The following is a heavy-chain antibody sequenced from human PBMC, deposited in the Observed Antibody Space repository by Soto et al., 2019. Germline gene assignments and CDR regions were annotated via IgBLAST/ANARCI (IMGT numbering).Heavy chain of an antibody. CDR3: AKGSSAAVNYWYGMDV. CDR1: GFTFSTYA. D-gene: IGHD6-13*01. V-gene: IGHV3-23*01. CDR2: VSADGFRT. J-gene: IGHJ6*02. Sequence: GGSLRLSCAASGFTFSTYAMIWVRQVPGKGLEALSSVSADGFRTYYADSVKGRFTISRDNSKNTVYLQMNSLRGEDTAVYYCAKGSSAAVNYWYGMDVWGQGTSVTVSS.